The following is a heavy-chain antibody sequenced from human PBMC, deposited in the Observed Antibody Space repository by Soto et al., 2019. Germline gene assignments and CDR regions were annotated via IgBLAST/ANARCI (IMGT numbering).Heavy chain of an antibody. J-gene: IGHJ4*02. CDR3: ARHRVDWYYDSSGYSLPY. V-gene: IGHV3-30-3*01. D-gene: IGHD3-22*01. CDR1: GFTFSSYA. Sequence: QVQLVESGGGVVQPGRSLRLSCAASGFTFSSYAMHWVRQAPGKGLEWVAVISYDGSNKYYADSVKGRFTISRDNSKNTLYLQMNSLRAEDTAVYYCARHRVDWYYDSSGYSLPYWGQGTLVTVSS. CDR2: ISYDGSNK.